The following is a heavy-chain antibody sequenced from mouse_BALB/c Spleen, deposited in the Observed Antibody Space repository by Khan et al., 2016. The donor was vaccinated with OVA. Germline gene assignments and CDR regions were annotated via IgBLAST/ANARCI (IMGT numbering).Heavy chain of an antibody. D-gene: IGHD2-14*01. CDR3: VRGGDYPRSDGWIAY. CDR2: INPSNYYT. Sequence: QVQLQQSGAELARPGASVKMSCRASGYTFTSYTMHWIRQRPGQAPEWIGHINPSNYYTNYNQNFKDKATLNVDKSSSTAYMQLSSLTSEDSAVYYEVRGGDYPRSDGWIAYWGQGTLVTVSA. J-gene: IGHJ3*01. V-gene: IGHV1-4*01. CDR1: GYTFTSYT.